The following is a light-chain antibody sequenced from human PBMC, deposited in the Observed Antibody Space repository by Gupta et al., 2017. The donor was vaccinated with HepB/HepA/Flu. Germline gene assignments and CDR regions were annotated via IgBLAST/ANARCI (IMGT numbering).Light chain of an antibody. V-gene: IGLV2-14*03. CDR1: SSDTGGYNY. CDR3: SSYTSSSTRV. J-gene: IGLJ2*01. CDR2: DVS. Sequence: QSALTQPAPVSRSPGPSLTISCSGTSSDTGGYNYVTWYQQPPGKAPKLMIYDVSNPPSGVSNRFSGSKSGNTASLTISGLQAEDEADYYCSSYTSSSTRVFGGGTKLTVL.